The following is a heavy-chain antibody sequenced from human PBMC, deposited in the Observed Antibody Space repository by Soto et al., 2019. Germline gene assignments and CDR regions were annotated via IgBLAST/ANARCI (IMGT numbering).Heavy chain of an antibody. J-gene: IGHJ6*02. D-gene: IGHD3-10*01. CDR2: ISSSTGYT. CDR3: ARDGSGSYYYGMDV. V-gene: IGHV3-11*05. CDR1: GFIFSDYY. Sequence: PCGCLRLSCAASGFIFSDYYMSWIRKAPGKGLEWVSYISSSTGYTNYADSVKGRFTISRDNAKNSLYLQMNSLRAEDTAVYYCARDGSGSYYYGMDVWGQGTTVTVSS.